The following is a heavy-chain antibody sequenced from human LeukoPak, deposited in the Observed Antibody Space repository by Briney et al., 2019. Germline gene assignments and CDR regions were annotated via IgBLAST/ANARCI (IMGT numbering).Heavy chain of an antibody. D-gene: IGHD1-26*01. J-gene: IGHJ4*02. CDR2: ISYSGTT. Sequence: SETLSLTCTVSGGSISSSSYYWGWIRQPPGKGLEWIGSISYSGTTNYNPSLKSRVTISVDTSKNQFSLKLSSVTAADTAVYYCARRKSRGWEPIDYWGQGTLVTVSS. V-gene: IGHV4-39*07. CDR3: ARRKSRGWEPIDY. CDR1: GGSISSSSYY.